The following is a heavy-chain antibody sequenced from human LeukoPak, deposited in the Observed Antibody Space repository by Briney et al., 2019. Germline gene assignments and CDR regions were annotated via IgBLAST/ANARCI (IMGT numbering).Heavy chain of an antibody. CDR3: AREGYSSGWYLDY. V-gene: IGHV1-3*01. Sequence: ASVKVSCKASGYTFTSYAMHWVRQAPGQRLEWMGWINAGNGNTKYSQKFQGRVTITRDTSASTAYMELSSLRSEDTAMYYCAREGYSSGWYLDYWGQGTLVTVSS. CDR2: INAGNGNT. CDR1: GYTFTSYA. J-gene: IGHJ4*02. D-gene: IGHD6-19*01.